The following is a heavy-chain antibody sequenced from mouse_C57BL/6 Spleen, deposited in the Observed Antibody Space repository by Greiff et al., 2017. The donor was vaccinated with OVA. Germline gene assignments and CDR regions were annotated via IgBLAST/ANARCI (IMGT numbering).Heavy chain of an antibody. CDR1: GYTFTSYW. Sequence: QVQLKQPGAELVKPGASVKLSCKASGYTFTSYWMQWVKQRPGQGLEWIGEIDPSDSYTNYNQKFKGKATLTVDTSSSTAYMQLSSLTSEDSAVYYCARSGSSYSYWYFDVWGTGTTVTVSS. V-gene: IGHV1-50*01. J-gene: IGHJ1*03. CDR3: ARSGSSYSYWYFDV. CDR2: IDPSDSYT. D-gene: IGHD1-1*01.